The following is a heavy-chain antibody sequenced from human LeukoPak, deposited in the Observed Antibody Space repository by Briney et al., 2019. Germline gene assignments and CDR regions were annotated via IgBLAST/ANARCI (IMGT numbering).Heavy chain of an antibody. D-gene: IGHD4-17*01. CDR2: ISTSTSYK. CDR1: GFTFSSYG. V-gene: IGHV3-21*01. J-gene: IGHJ1*01. Sequence: RGSLRLSCAASGFTFSSYGMNWVRQAPGKGLEWVSFISTSTSYKYYADSVKGRFTISRDNAENSLYLQLNSLSAEDTAVYFCARSYADYVPGFFQDWGQGTPVTVSS. CDR3: ARSYADYVPGFFQD.